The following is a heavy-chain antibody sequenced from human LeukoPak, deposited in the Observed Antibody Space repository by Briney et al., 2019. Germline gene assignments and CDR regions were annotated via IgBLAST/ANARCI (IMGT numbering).Heavy chain of an antibody. J-gene: IGHJ4*02. CDR2: IYYSGST. D-gene: IGHD3-10*01. CDR3: ARGPMVRGPHTL. Sequence: SETLSLTCTVSGVSTSSSSYYWGWIRQPPGKGREWIVSIYYSGSTYYNPSLKSRVTISVDTSKNQFSLKLSSVTAADTAVYYCARGPMVRGPHTLWGQGTLVTVSS. V-gene: IGHV4-39*07. CDR1: GVSTSSSSYY.